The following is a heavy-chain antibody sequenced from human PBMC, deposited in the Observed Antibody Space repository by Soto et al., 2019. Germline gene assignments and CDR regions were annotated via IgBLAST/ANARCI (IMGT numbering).Heavy chain of an antibody. CDR1: GFTFSSYA. V-gene: IGHV3-30-3*01. J-gene: IGHJ5*02. Sequence: QVQLVESGGGVVQPGRSLRLSCAASGFTFSSYAMHWVRQAPGKGLEWVAVISYDGSNKYYADSVKGRFTISRDNSKNTLYLQMNSLRAEDTAVYYCARAGLGGAIFYGLNWFDPWGQGTLVTVSS. D-gene: IGHD3-10*01. CDR2: ISYDGSNK. CDR3: ARAGLGGAIFYGLNWFDP.